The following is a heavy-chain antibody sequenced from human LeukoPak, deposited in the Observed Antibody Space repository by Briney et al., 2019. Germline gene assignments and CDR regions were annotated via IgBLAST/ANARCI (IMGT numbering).Heavy chain of an antibody. CDR2: IYTTGST. Sequence: SETLSLTCSVSGGSISSYYWSRIRQPAGKGLEWIGRIYTTGSTDYNPPLKSRVTMSVDTSKNQFSLNLSSVTAADTAVYYCARDVRGWSGFDYWGQGTLVTVSS. CDR1: GGSISSYY. CDR3: ARDVRGWSGFDY. D-gene: IGHD3-3*01. J-gene: IGHJ4*02. V-gene: IGHV4-4*07.